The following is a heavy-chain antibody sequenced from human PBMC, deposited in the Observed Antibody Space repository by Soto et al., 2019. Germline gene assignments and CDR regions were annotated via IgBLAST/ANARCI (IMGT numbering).Heavy chain of an antibody. V-gene: IGHV1-46*01. CDR1: GYKFINHY. J-gene: IGHJ4*02. D-gene: IGHD3-10*01. CDR2: INPNGGGT. Sequence: GASVKVSCKASGYKFINHYIHCVRQAPGVVLEWMGIINPNGGGTDYAQKFQGRVTMTTDTYASTVHMELSSLRSEDTAVYFCARDSSAPATSYSFDYWGQGTLVTVSS. CDR3: ARDSSAPATSYSFDY.